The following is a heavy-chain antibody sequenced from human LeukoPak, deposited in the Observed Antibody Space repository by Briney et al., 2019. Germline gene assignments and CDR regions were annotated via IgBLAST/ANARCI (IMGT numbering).Heavy chain of an antibody. J-gene: IGHJ5*02. V-gene: IGHV3-33*08. CDR2: IWYDESNK. CDR1: GFTFSSYW. Sequence: GGSLRLSCAASGFTFSSYWMSWVRQAPGKGLEWVAVIWYDESNKYYADSVKGRFTISRDNSKNTLYLQMNSLRAEDTAVYYCARGGVAAAATDWFDPWGQGTLVTVSS. CDR3: ARGGVAAAATDWFDP. D-gene: IGHD6-13*01.